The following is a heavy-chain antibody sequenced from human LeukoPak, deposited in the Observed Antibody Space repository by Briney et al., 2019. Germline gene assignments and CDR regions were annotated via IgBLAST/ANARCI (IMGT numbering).Heavy chain of an antibody. D-gene: IGHD2-15*01. V-gene: IGHV4-59*06. Sequence: PSETLSLTCTVSGGSISSYYWSWIRQHPGKGLEWIGYIYYSGSTYYNPSLKSRVTISVDTSKNQFSLKLSSVTAADTAVYYCARSGLSGYSDYWGQGTLVTVSS. J-gene: IGHJ4*02. CDR1: GGSISSYY. CDR3: ARSGLSGYSDY. CDR2: IYYSGST.